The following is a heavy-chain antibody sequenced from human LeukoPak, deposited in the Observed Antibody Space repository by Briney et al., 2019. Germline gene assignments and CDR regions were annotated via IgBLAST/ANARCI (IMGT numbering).Heavy chain of an antibody. CDR1: GDSIYSYY. V-gene: IGHV4-59*01. Sequence: SETLSLTCTVSGDSIYSYYWSWLRQPPGKGLEWIAYVYYDGSTNYNPSLTSRVKLAVDTSKNQVSLNLSSVTAADTAVYYCAKITFDALDIWGQGTMVSVSS. J-gene: IGHJ3*02. D-gene: IGHD5-24*01. CDR2: VYYDGST. CDR3: AKITFDALDI.